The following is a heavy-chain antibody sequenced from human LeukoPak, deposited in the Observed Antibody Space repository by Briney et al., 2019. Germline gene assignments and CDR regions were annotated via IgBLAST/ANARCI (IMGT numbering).Heavy chain of an antibody. CDR3: TKATQSAAGYFQH. CDR1: GFTVSSSY. Sequence: GGSLRLSCGASGFTVSSSYMNWVRQAPGRGLEWVSLVYDDGRTYYADSVKGRFTISRDNSRNTLYLQVNSLKAEDTAVYYCTKATQSAAGYFQHWGQGTLVTVSS. CDR2: VYDDGRT. V-gene: IGHV3-53*01. J-gene: IGHJ1*01. D-gene: IGHD6-13*01.